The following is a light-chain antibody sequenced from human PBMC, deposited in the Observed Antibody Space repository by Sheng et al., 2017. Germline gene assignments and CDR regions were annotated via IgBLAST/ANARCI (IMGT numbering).Light chain of an antibody. J-gene: IGLJ2*01. CDR2: QDN. CDR1: KLGDKY. V-gene: IGLV3-1*01. CDR3: QAWDSSTAYVV. Sequence: SYEVTQPSSVSVSPGQTASITCSGDKLGDKYVCWYQQRAGQSPLLVLYQDNKRPSGIPERFSGSNSGNTATLTISETQAVDEADYYCQAWDSSTAYVVFGGGTKPDRP.